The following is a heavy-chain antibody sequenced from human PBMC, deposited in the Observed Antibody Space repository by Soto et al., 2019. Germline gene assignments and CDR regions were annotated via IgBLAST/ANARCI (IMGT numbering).Heavy chain of an antibody. Sequence: PSETLSLTCTVSGGSISSGSYHWSWIRQHPGKGLEWIGYIYYSGSTYYNPALKSRVTISVDTPKNQFSLKLSSVTADDTAVYYCAKEDNYYDSSGYYLEYFHHWGQGTLVTVSS. CDR2: IYYSGST. CDR3: AKEDNYYDSSGYYLEYFHH. D-gene: IGHD3-22*01. V-gene: IGHV4-31*03. J-gene: IGHJ1*01. CDR1: GGSISSGSYH.